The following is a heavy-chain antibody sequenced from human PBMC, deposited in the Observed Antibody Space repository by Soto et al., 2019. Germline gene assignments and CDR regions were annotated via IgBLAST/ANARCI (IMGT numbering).Heavy chain of an antibody. J-gene: IGHJ4*02. CDR3: ARDRSSTSFVG. D-gene: IGHD2-2*01. CDR1: GGSISSGGYY. Sequence: SETLSLTCTVSGGSISSGGYYWSWIRQHPGKGLEWIGYIYYSGSTYYNPSLKSRVTISVDTSKNQFSLKLSSVTAADTAVYYCARDRSSTSFVGWGQGTLVTVSS. CDR2: IYYSGST. V-gene: IGHV4-31*03.